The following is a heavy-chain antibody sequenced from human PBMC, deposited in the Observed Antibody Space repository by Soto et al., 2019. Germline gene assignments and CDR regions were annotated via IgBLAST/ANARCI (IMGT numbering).Heavy chain of an antibody. CDR3: ASSTFDYGDYVFDP. CDR1: GYTFTSYG. Sequence: ASVKVSCKASGYTFTSYGISWVRQAPGQGLEWMGWISAYNGNTNYAQKLQGRVTMTTDTSTSTAYMELRSLRSDDTAVYYCASSTFDYGDYVFDPWGQGTLVTVSS. V-gene: IGHV1-18*01. D-gene: IGHD4-17*01. J-gene: IGHJ5*02. CDR2: ISAYNGNT.